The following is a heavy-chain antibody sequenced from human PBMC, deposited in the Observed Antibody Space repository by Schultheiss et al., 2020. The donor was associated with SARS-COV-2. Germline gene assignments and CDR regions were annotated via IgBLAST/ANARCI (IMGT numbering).Heavy chain of an antibody. CDR3: TTDELLWTYYFDY. CDR2: IRSKAYGGTT. CDR1: GFTFSTYV. J-gene: IGHJ4*02. D-gene: IGHD3-10*01. V-gene: IGHV3-49*04. Sequence: GGSLRLSCAASGFTFSTYVMSWVRQAPGKGLEWVGFIRSKAYGGTTEYAASVKGRFTISRDDSKSIAYLQMNSLKTEDTAVYYCTTDELLWTYYFDYWGQGTLVTVSS.